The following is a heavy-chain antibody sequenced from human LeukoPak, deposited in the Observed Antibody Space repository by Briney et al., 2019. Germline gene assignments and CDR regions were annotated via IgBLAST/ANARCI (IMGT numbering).Heavy chain of an antibody. CDR2: ISSSSTMI. CDR3: ARSPRGYCSSTSCYGGYFQH. Sequence: PGGSLRLSCAASGFPFSGYSMHWVRQAPGKGLEWLSYISSSSTMIYYADSVKGRFTISRDNAKNSLYLQMNSLRAEDTAVYYCARSPRGYCSSTSCYGGYFQHWGQGTLVTVSS. V-gene: IGHV3-48*04. J-gene: IGHJ1*01. CDR1: GFPFSGYS. D-gene: IGHD2-2*01.